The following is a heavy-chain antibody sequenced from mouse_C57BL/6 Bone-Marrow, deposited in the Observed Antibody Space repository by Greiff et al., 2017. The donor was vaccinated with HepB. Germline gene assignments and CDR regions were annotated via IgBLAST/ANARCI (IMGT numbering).Heavy chain of an antibody. V-gene: IGHV14-4*01. Sequence: VQLQQSGAELVRPGAPVKLSCTASGFNIKDDYMHWVKQRPEQGLEWIGWIDPENGDTEYASKFQGKATITADTSSNTAYLQLSSLTSEDTAVYYCTQGEGAWFAYWGQGTLVTVSA. J-gene: IGHJ3*01. CDR3: TQGEGAWFAY. CDR1: GFNIKDDY. CDR2: IDPENGDT.